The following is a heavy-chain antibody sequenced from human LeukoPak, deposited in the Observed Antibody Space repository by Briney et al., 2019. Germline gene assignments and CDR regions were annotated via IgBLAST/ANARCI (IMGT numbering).Heavy chain of an antibody. CDR3: AREDFTYYYDSSGPLDY. D-gene: IGHD3-22*01. Sequence: KPSETLSLTCTVSGGSISSSSYYWGWIRQPPGKGLEWIGSIYYSGSTYYNPSLKSRVTISVDTSKNQFSLKLSSVTAADTAVYYCAREDFTYYYDSSGPLDYWGQGTLVTVTS. V-gene: IGHV4-39*02. CDR2: IYYSGST. J-gene: IGHJ4*02. CDR1: GGSISSSSYY.